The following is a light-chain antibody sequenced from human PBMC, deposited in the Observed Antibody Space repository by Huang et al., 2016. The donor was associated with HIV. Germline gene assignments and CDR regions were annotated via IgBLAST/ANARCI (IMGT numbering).Light chain of an antibody. Sequence: EIVLTQSPATLSFFPGQRVSLSCRASQKINTHLAWYQQRPGQPPMLLIYDASSRVPGVAARFSGSGSGTDFTLTISSLESEDFATYYCQQRVNGLTFGGGTKV. CDR1: QKINTH. V-gene: IGKV3-11*01. J-gene: IGKJ4*01. CDR2: DAS. CDR3: QQRVNGLT.